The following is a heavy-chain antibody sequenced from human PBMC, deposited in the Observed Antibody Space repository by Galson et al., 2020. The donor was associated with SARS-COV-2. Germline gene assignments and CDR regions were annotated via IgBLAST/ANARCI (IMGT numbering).Heavy chain of an antibody. CDR2: INPNSGGT. D-gene: IGHD3-10*01. V-gene: IGHV1-2*02. CDR3: ASARGYYGSGSYYTVGY. Sequence: ASVKVSCKASGYTFTGYYMHWVRQAPGQGLEWMGWINPNSGGTNYAQKFQGRVTMTRDTSNSTAYMELSRLRSDDTAVYYCASARGYYGSGSYYTVGYWGQGTLVTVSS. J-gene: IGHJ4*02. CDR1: GYTFTGYY.